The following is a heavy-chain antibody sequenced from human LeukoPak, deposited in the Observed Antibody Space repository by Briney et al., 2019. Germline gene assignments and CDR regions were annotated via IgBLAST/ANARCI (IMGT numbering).Heavy chain of an antibody. CDR1: GFTFSSYA. CDR3: AKDLRVLFPLEGLDPPRDY. J-gene: IGHJ4*02. V-gene: IGHV3-23*01. CDR2: ISGSGGST. Sequence: GGSLRLSCAASGFTFSSYAMHWVRQAPGKGLEWVSAISGSGGSTYYADSVKGRFTISRDNSKNTLYLQMNSLRAEDTAVYYCAKDLRVLFPLEGLDPPRDYWGQGTLVTVSS. D-gene: IGHD3/OR15-3a*01.